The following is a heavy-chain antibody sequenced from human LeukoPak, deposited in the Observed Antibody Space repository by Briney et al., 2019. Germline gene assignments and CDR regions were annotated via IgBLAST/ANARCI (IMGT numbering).Heavy chain of an antibody. CDR2: ISSSSSYI. V-gene: IGHV3-21*01. D-gene: IGHD2-2*01. CDR1: GFTFSSYS. J-gene: IGHJ4*02. CDR3: AVPAAITLNYFDY. Sequence: GGSLGLSCAASGFTFSSYSMNWVRQAPGKGLEWVSSISSSSSYIYYADSVKGRFTISRDNAKNSLYLQMNSLRAEDTAVYYCAVPAAITLNYFDYWGQGTLVTVSS.